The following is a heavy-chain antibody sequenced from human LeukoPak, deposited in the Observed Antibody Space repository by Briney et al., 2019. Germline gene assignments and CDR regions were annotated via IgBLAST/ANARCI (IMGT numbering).Heavy chain of an antibody. CDR2: ISAYNGNT. CDR1: GYTFTSYG. Sequence: ASVKVSCKASGYTFTSYGISWVRQAPGQGLEWMGWISAYNGNTNYAQKLQGRVTMTTDTSTSTAYMELRSLRSEDTAVYYCAAGRYTPNVDTARGYFDYWGQGTLVTVSS. V-gene: IGHV1-18*01. J-gene: IGHJ4*02. CDR3: AAGRYTPNVDTARGYFDY. D-gene: IGHD5-18*01.